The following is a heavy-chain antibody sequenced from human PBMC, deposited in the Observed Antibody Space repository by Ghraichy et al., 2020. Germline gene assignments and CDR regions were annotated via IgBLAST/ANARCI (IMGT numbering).Heavy chain of an antibody. J-gene: IGHJ5*02. D-gene: IGHD3-22*01. CDR3: SRDSGSSGYLGWFDP. CDR1: GFTFSTYS. V-gene: IGHV3-21*01. CDR2: ISSSSTYI. Sequence: GGSLRLSCAASGFTFSTYSMNWVRQAPGKGLEWVSSISSSSTYIYYADSVKGRFTISRDNATHSLYLQMNSLRAEDTAVYYFSRDSGSSGYLGWFDPWGQGTLVTVSS.